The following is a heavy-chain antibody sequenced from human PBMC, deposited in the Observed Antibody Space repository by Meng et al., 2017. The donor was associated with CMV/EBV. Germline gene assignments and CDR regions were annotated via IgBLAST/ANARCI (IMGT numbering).Heavy chain of an antibody. CDR3: ARVYPTIFGVVRSMDV. CDR2: MNPNSGNT. D-gene: IGHD3-3*01. J-gene: IGHJ6*02. Sequence: ASVKVSCKASGGTFSSYAISWVRQATGQGLEWMGWMNPNSGNTGYAQKFQGRVTITRNTSISTAYMELSSLRSEDTAVYYCARVYPTIFGVVRSMDVWGQGTTVTVSS. V-gene: IGHV1-8*03. CDR1: GGTFSSYA.